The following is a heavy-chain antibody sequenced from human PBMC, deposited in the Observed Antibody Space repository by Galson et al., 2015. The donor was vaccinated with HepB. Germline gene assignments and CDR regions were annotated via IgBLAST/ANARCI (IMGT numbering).Heavy chain of an antibody. J-gene: IGHJ3*02. Sequence: SLRLSCAASGFTFSSYWMHWVRQAPGKGLVWVSRINSDGSSTSYANSVKGRFTISRDNAKNTLYLQMNSLRAEDTAVYYCARGCGIGVICGYDWGSDAFDIWGQGTMVTVSS. D-gene: IGHD5-12*01. V-gene: IGHV3-74*01. CDR2: INSDGSST. CDR1: GFTFSSYW. CDR3: ARGCGIGVICGYDWGSDAFDI.